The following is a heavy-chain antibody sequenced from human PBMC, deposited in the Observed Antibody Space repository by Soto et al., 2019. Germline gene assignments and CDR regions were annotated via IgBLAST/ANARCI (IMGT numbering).Heavy chain of an antibody. D-gene: IGHD1-26*01. Sequence: GGSLRLSCTASGFTLNYYWMHWVRQAPGKGLVWVSRINSDGTTTNYADSVKGRFTISRDNAKNTLYLEMNSLRAEDTAVYYCANFYSGSYSTYWGQQTLVTVSS. CDR1: GFTLNYYW. CDR3: ANFYSGSYSTY. V-gene: IGHV3-74*01. J-gene: IGHJ4*02. CDR2: INSDGTTT.